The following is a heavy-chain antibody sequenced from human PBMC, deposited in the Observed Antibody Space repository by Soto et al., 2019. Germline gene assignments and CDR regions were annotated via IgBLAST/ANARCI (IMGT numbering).Heavy chain of an antibody. V-gene: IGHV3-11*05. Sequence: QVQLVESGGGLVKPGGCLRLACAASGFTFSDYVMSWIRQAPGKGLEWISYISTRSSYTNDGDSMKGRFTICRDNAKNSLYLQMNSLRAENTGVYDCARFFEAAGGFDYWGQGTLVTVSS. CDR2: ISTRSSYT. J-gene: IGHJ4*02. CDR3: ARFFEAAGGFDY. CDR1: GFTFSDYV. D-gene: IGHD6-13*01.